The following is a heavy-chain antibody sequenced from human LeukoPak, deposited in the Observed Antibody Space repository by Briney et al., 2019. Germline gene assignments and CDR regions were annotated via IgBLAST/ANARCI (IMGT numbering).Heavy chain of an antibody. CDR1: GYTFTSYY. D-gene: IGHD1-1*01. CDR2: INPSGGST. CDR3: ARDFPTGIPLGY. Sequence: ASVKVSCKASGYTFTSYYMHWVRQAPGQGLEWMGIINPSGGSTSYAQKFQGRVTMTRDTSTSTAYMELRSLRSDDTAVYYCARDFPTGIPLGYWGQGTLVTVSS. V-gene: IGHV1-46*01. J-gene: IGHJ4*02.